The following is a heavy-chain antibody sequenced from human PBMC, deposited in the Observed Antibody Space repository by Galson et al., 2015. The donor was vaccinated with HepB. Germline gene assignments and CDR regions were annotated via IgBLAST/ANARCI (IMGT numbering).Heavy chain of an antibody. Sequence: SLRLSCAASGFIFSTYSMNWVRQAPGKGLEWVSYISSSSTIYYADSVKGRFTISRDNAKNSLYLQMNSLRDEDTAVYYCARDREYSSSSGYWGQGTLVTVSS. CDR1: GFIFSTYS. CDR2: ISSSSTI. CDR3: ARDREYSSSSGY. J-gene: IGHJ4*02. D-gene: IGHD6-6*01. V-gene: IGHV3-48*02.